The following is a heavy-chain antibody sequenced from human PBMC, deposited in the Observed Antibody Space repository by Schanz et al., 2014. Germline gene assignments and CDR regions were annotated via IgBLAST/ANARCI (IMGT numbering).Heavy chain of an antibody. V-gene: IGHV3-11*04. CDR3: ARDLSSLIQGDV. Sequence: QVQLVESGGGLVKPGGSLRLSCAASGFTFSDYYMSWIRQAPGKGLEWVSYISSSSGTIYYADSVKGRFTISRDNAKNLLYLQMNGLRAEDTAVYFCARDLSSLIQGDVWGKGTTXTVSS. CDR1: GFTFSDYY. J-gene: IGHJ6*04. CDR2: ISSSSGTI. D-gene: IGHD2-2*01.